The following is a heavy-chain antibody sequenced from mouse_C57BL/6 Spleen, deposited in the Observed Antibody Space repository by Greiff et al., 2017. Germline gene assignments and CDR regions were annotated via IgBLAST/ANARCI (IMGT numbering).Heavy chain of an antibody. CDR3: ARDYYGSSPYWYFDV. V-gene: IGHV5-6*02. D-gene: IGHD1-1*01. CDR1: GFTFSSYG. Sequence: EVMLVESGGDLVKPGGSLKLSCAASGFTFSSYGMSWVRQTPDKRLEWVATISSGGSYTYYPDSVKGRFTISSDNAKNTLYLQMSSLKSEDTAMYYCARDYYGSSPYWYFDVWGTGTTVTVSS. CDR2: ISSGGSYT. J-gene: IGHJ1*03.